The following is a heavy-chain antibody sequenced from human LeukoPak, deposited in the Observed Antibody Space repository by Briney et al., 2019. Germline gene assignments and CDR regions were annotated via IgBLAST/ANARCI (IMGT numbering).Heavy chain of an antibody. D-gene: IGHD2-15*01. CDR2: IYTSGST. CDR1: GGSISSGSYY. J-gene: IGHJ4*02. V-gene: IGHV4-61*02. Sequence: SETLSLTCTVSGGSISSGSYYWSWIRQPAGKGLEWIGRIYTSGSTNYNPSLKSRVTISVDTSKNQFSLKLSSVTAADTAVYYYARARISYCSGGSCYYYFDYWGQGTLVTVSS. CDR3: ARARISYCSGGSCYYYFDY.